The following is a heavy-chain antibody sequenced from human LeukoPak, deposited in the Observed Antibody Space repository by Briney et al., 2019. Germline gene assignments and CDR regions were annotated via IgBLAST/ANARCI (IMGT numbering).Heavy chain of an antibody. CDR1: GGSISTYY. Sequence: PSETLSLTCTVSGGSISTYYWSWIRQPQGKGLEWIGYIYYSGSTNYNPSLKSRVTTSVDTSKNQFSLKLSSVTAADTAVYYCARDTGTVVDYWGQGTLVTVSS. CDR3: ARDTGTVVDY. V-gene: IGHV4-59*01. J-gene: IGHJ4*02. D-gene: IGHD4-23*01. CDR2: IYYSGST.